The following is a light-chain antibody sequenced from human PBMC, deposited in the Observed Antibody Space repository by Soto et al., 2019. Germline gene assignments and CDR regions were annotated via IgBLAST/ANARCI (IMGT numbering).Light chain of an antibody. CDR3: NSYTSSSTHV. CDR1: SSDVGGYNY. CDR2: DVS. V-gene: IGLV2-14*03. Sequence: QSALTQPASVSGSPGQSITISCTGTSSDVGGYNYVSWYQQHPGKASKLIISDVSNRPSGVSNRFSGSKSGNTASLTISWLQAEDEADYYCNSYTSSSTHVFGTGTKVTVL. J-gene: IGLJ1*01.